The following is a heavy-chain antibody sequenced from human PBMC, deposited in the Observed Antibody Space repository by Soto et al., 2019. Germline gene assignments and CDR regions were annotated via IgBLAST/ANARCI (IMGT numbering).Heavy chain of an antibody. Sequence: EVQLVESGGGLVKPGGSLRLSCAASRFTFSNAWMNWVRQAPGRGLEWVGRIKTKTEDGTTDYSAPVKGRYTISRDDSKHTLYLQMNSLRTDDTAVYYCTTETRWAVAGSRTKDFWGQGTMVTVSS. J-gene: IGHJ4*02. D-gene: IGHD6-19*01. CDR2: IKTKTEDGTT. CDR3: TTETRWAVAGSRTKDF. CDR1: RFTFSNAW. V-gene: IGHV3-15*07.